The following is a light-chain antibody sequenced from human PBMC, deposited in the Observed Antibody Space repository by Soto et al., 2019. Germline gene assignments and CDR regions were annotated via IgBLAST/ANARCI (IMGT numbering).Light chain of an antibody. CDR1: SSDVGGYNS. V-gene: IGLV2-14*03. CDR2: DVS. Sequence: QSVLTQPASVSGSPGQSITISCTGTSSDVGGYNSVSWYQHHPGKAPKLMIFDVSDRPSGVSSRFSGSKSGNTASLTISGLQAEDDAYYYCSSYTTSRFPHYVLGPGPRSPS. J-gene: IGLJ1*01. CDR3: SSYTTSRFPHYV.